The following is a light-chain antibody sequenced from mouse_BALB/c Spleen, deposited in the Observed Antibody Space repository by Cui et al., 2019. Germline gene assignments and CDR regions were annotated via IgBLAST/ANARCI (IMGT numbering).Light chain of an antibody. V-gene: IGKV4-74*01. Sequence: QIILTQSPALMSASLGERVTMTCTASSSVSSSYLHWYQQKQRSSPKLWIYSTSNLASGVPARFSGSGCGSSYSLSISSMEAEDAATYYCHQYHRYPQNTFGGGTKLEIK. CDR2: STS. J-gene: IGKJ2*01. CDR3: HQYHRYPQNT. CDR1: SSVSSSY.